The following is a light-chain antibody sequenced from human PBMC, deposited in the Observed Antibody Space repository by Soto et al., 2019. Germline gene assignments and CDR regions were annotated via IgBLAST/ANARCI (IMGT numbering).Light chain of an antibody. Sequence: TQSPDSLAVSLGERATINCKSSQSVLYSPNNKNYLAWYQHKPGQPPKMLIYWASIRESGVPDRFSGSGSGTDFTLTISSLQSEDVAVYYCQQYYTNSWSFGQGTKVDIK. CDR2: WAS. CDR1: QSVLYSPNNKNY. V-gene: IGKV4-1*01. J-gene: IGKJ1*01. CDR3: QQYYTNSWS.